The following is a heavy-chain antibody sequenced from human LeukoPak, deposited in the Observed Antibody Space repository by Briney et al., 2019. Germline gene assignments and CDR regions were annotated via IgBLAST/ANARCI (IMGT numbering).Heavy chain of an antibody. CDR3: TTDKVWGYYDSSGYLLFDY. Sequence: GGSLRLSCAASGFTFSNAWLSWVRQAPGKGLEWIGRIKCKTDGGTTGYAAPVKGRFTISRDDSKNTLYLQMNSLKTEDTAVYYCTTDKVWGYYDSSGYLLFDYWGQGTLVTVSS. J-gene: IGHJ4*02. CDR1: GFTFSNAW. V-gene: IGHV3-15*01. CDR2: IKCKTDGGTT. D-gene: IGHD3-22*01.